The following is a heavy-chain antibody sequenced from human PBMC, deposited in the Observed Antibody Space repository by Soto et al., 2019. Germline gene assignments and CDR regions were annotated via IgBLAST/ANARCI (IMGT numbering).Heavy chain of an antibody. Sequence: QVQLVQSGAEVTKAGASVKVSCKASGYTFTKYGISWVRQAPGQGLEWMGWISTYNGNTNYAQKLQGRVTMTTDTSTSTAYMELRSLRSDDTAVYYCARGYCSSTSCYGAWNWFDPWGQGTLVTVSS. CDR2: ISTYNGNT. V-gene: IGHV1-18*01. CDR3: ARGYCSSTSCYGAWNWFDP. CDR1: GYTFTKYG. D-gene: IGHD2-2*01. J-gene: IGHJ5*02.